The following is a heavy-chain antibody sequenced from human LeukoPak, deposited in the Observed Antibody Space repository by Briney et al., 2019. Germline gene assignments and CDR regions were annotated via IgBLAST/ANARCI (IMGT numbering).Heavy chain of an antibody. CDR1: GFTFSSYA. Sequence: PGGSLRLSCAASGFTFSSYAMHWVRQAPGKGLEWVAVISYDGSNKYYADSVKGRFTISRDNSKNTLYLQMNSLRAEDTAVYYCARDLDYGGNNRWFDPWGQGTLVTVSS. V-gene: IGHV3-30*04. J-gene: IGHJ5*02. CDR2: ISYDGSNK. CDR3: ARDLDYGGNNRWFDP. D-gene: IGHD4-23*01.